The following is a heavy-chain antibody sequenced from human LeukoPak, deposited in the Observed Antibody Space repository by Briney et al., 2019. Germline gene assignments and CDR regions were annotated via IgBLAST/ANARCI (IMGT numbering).Heavy chain of an antibody. D-gene: IGHD3-22*01. CDR3: ARDNDTRDPPHFDY. Sequence: SVKVSCKASGGTFSNYAISWVRQAAGKGLEWVGGNLNIFGTANYAQKSRGRVTVTADKSTRTAYMELSSLRSEDTAVYYCARDNDTRDPPHFDYWGQGTLVTVSS. J-gene: IGHJ4*02. CDR1: GGTFSNYA. V-gene: IGHV1-69*06. CDR2: NLNIFGTA.